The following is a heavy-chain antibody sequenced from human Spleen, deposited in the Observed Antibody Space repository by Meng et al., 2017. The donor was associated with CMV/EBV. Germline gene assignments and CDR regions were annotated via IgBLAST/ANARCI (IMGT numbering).Heavy chain of an antibody. CDR1: EGTFHRYA. D-gene: IGHD4-11*01. Sequence: SVKVSCKASEGTFHRYAISWVRQAPGQGLEWMGGIIPVFGRTSYAQKFQGRVTITTDESTSTAYMELGNLRSEDTAVYYCARSYSNYYYGMDVWGQGSTVTVSS. J-gene: IGHJ6*02. V-gene: IGHV1-69*05. CDR3: ARSYSNYYYGMDV. CDR2: IIPVFGRT.